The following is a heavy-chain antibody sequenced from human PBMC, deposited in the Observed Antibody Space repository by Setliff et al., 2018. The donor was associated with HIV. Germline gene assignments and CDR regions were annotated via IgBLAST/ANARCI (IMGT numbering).Heavy chain of an antibody. CDR2: INPKSDGT. CDR1: GYTFTSYY. V-gene: IGHV1-2*02. Sequence: ASVKVSCKASGYTFTSYYIHWVRQAPGQGLEWMGWINPKSDGTNYAQKFQGRVTMTRDTSISTAYMELSRLRSDDTAVYYCARDYYDSSGYIFFPGLPDYWGQGTLVTVSS. CDR3: ARDYYDSSGYIFFPGLPDY. D-gene: IGHD3-22*01. J-gene: IGHJ4*02.